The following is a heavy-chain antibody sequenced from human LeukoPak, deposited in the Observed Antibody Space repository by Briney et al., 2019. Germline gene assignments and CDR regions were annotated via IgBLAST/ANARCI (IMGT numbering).Heavy chain of an antibody. V-gene: IGHV3-21*01. D-gene: IGHD6-6*01. J-gene: IGHJ5*02. CDR2: ISSSSSYI. CDR1: GFTFSSYS. CDR3: ARDLGQLGSIGWFDP. Sequence: GGSLRLSCAASGFTFSSYSMNWVRQAPGKGLEWVSCISSSSSYIYYADSIKGRFTISRDNAKNSLYLQMNSLRAEDTAVYYCARDLGQLGSIGWFDPWGQGTLVTVPS.